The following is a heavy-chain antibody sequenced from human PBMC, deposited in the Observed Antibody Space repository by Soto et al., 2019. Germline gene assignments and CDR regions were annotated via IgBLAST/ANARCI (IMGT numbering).Heavy chain of an antibody. CDR1: GGSISNSNW. D-gene: IGHD1-26*01. Sequence: QVQLQESGPGLVKPSGTLSLTCGVFGGSISNSNWWTWVRQPPGKGLEWIGEIYHSGSTNYNSSLMCRVTISLDEVNNQFSLKLTSVTAADTAVYYCAHRPIVGAAIWGQGTLVTVSS. CDR3: AHRPIVGAAI. CDR2: IYHSGST. J-gene: IGHJ4*02. V-gene: IGHV4-4*02.